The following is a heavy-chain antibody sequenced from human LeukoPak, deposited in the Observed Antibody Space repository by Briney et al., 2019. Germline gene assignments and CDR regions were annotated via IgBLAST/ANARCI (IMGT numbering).Heavy chain of an antibody. V-gene: IGHV3-7*01. D-gene: IGHD3-9*01. CDR1: GFNFNTYW. Sequence: GGSLRLSCAASGFNFNTYWMSWVRQAPGKGLEWVANIKQDGSEKFYVDSMKGRFTISRDNSKNSLYLQMNSLRAEDTAVYYCARGMSYDILTGYFHWGQGTLVTVSS. CDR2: IKQDGSEK. CDR3: ARGMSYDILTGYFH. J-gene: IGHJ4*02.